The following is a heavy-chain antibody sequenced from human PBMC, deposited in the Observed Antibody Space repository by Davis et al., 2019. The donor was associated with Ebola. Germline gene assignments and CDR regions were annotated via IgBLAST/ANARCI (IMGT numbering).Heavy chain of an antibody. CDR3: AFVGVNTKGDARDI. CDR1: GGSISSGDYY. V-gene: IGHV4-30-4*01. D-gene: IGHD1-26*01. CDR2: IYYSGST. J-gene: IGHJ3*02. Sequence: SETLSLTCTVSGGSISSGDYYWSWIRQPPGKGRERIGYIYYSGSTYYNPSLKSRVTISVDTSKNQFSLKLSSVTAADTALYYCAFVGVNTKGDARDIWGQGTKVIVSS.